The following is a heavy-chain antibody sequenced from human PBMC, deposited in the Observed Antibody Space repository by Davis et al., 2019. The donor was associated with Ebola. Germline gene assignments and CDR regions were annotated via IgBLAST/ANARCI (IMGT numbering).Heavy chain of an antibody. V-gene: IGHV2-70*11. Sequence: SGPTLAKPTQTLTLTCTFSGFSLRTRGLCVSWIRQPPGKALEWLARIDWDDDKYYSTSLKTRLTISKDTSKNQVVLTMTNMDPVDTATYYCARMRDGYNYFDYWGQGTLVTVSS. D-gene: IGHD5-24*01. CDR2: IDWDDDK. CDR1: GFSLRTRGLC. J-gene: IGHJ4*02. CDR3: ARMRDGYNYFDY.